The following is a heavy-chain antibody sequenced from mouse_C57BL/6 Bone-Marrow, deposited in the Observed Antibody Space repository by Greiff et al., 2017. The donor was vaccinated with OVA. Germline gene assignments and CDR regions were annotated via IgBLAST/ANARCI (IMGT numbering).Heavy chain of an antibody. Sequence: EVKLMESGGGLVKPGGSLKLSCAASGFTFSDYGMHWVRQAPEKGLEWVAYISSGSSTIYYADTVKGRFTISRDNAKNTLFLQMTSLRSEDTAMYYCARVLLSYFDYWGQGTTLTVSS. V-gene: IGHV5-17*01. CDR3: ARVLLSYFDY. CDR1: GFTFSDYG. D-gene: IGHD2-12*01. CDR2: ISSGSSTI. J-gene: IGHJ2*01.